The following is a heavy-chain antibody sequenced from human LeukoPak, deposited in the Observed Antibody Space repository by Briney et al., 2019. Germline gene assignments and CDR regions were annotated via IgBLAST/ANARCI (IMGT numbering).Heavy chain of an antibody. J-gene: IGHJ3*02. CDR2: INHNGGI. CDR3: ARDIKEKRWLQLVPNQKVAFDI. D-gene: IGHD5-24*01. CDR1: GGSFSDYY. Sequence: PSETLSLTCAVYGGSFSDYYWAWIRQPPGKGLEWIGEINHNGGINYNPSLKSRVTLSLDTSMNHVSLRLTSVTAADTGVYYCARDIKEKRWLQLVPNQKVAFDIWGQGTMVTVSS. V-gene: IGHV4-34*01.